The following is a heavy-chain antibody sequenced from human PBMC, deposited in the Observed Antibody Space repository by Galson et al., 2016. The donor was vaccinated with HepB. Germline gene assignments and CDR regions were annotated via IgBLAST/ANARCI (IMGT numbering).Heavy chain of an antibody. V-gene: IGHV1-69*13. J-gene: IGHJ5*01. Sequence: SVKVSCKASGGTFSSSGISWVRQAPGQGLEWMGGIVPMFGIPSYAQKFQGRVTITADESTCSAYMGLSALRSEDTAVYYCARVLPGDSSGTWFDSWGQGSLVTVSS. CDR3: ARVLPGDSSGTWFDS. D-gene: IGHD3-22*01. CDR1: GGTFSSSG. CDR2: IVPMFGIP.